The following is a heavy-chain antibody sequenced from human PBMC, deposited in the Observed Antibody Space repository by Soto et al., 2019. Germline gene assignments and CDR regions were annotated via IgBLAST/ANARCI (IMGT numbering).Heavy chain of an antibody. V-gene: IGHV4-34*01. CDR2: INHSGST. Sequence: SETLSLTCAVYGGSFSGYYWSWIRQPPGKGLEWIGEINHSGSTNYNPSLKSRVTISVDTSKNQFSLKLSSVTAADTAVYYCARGIHSTITVDYWGQGTLVTVSS. J-gene: IGHJ4*02. D-gene: IGHD5-12*01. CDR3: ARGIHSTITVDY. CDR1: GGSFSGYY.